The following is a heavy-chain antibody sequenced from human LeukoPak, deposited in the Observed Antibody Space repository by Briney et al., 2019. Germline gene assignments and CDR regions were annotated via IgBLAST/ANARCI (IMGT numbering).Heavy chain of an antibody. J-gene: IGHJ6*02. CDR1: GYTFTGYY. V-gene: IGHV1-2*04. Sequence: ASVKVSCKASGYTFTGYYMHWVRQAPGQGLEWMGWINPNSGGTNYAQKFQGWVTVTRDTSISTAYMELSRLRSDDTAVYYCARDGAKGGWFGGKDYYYGMDVWGQGTTVTVSS. D-gene: IGHD3-10*01. CDR3: ARDGAKGGWFGGKDYYYGMDV. CDR2: INPNSGGT.